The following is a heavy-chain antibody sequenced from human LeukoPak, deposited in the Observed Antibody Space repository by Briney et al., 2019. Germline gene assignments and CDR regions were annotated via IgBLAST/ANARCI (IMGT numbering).Heavy chain of an antibody. J-gene: IGHJ2*01. V-gene: IGHV3-30*02. CDR3: ARAPIHDSSGYYLANYWYFDL. Sequence: PGGSLRLSCAASGFTFSSYGMHWVRQAPGKGLEWVAFIRYDGSNKYYADSVKGRFTISRDNSKNTLYLQMNSLRAEDTAVYYCARAPIHDSSGYYLANYWYFDLWGRGTLVTVSS. D-gene: IGHD3-22*01. CDR1: GFTFSSYG. CDR2: IRYDGSNK.